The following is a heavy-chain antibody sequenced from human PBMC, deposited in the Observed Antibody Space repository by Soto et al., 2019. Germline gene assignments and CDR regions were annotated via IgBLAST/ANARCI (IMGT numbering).Heavy chain of an antibody. D-gene: IGHD6-13*01. CDR1: GGSISSYY. CDR2: IYYSGST. Sequence: SETLSLTCTVSGGSISSYYWSWIRQPPGKGLEWIGYIYYSGSTNYNPSLKSRVTISVDTSKNQFSLKLSSVTAADTAVYYCAKQQLVLEDAHNWFDPWAQGTLVTISS. J-gene: IGHJ5*02. V-gene: IGHV4-59*08. CDR3: AKQQLVLEDAHNWFDP.